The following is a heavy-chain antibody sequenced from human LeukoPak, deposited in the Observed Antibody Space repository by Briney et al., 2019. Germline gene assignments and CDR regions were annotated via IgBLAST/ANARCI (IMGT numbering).Heavy chain of an antibody. CDR2: IYTSGST. Sequence: SETLSLTCTVSGGSISSGSYYWSWIRQPAGKGLEWIGRIYTSGSTNYNPSLKSRVTISVDTSKNQFSLKLSSVTAADTAVYYCARASHYDSSGYYLYSEGSVWFDPWGQGTLVTVFS. J-gene: IGHJ5*02. CDR1: GGSISSGSYY. CDR3: ARASHYDSSGYYLYSEGSVWFDP. V-gene: IGHV4-61*02. D-gene: IGHD3-22*01.